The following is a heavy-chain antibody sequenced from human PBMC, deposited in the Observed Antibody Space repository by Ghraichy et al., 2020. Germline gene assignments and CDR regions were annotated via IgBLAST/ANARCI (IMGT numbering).Heavy chain of an antibody. CDR3: AADFRYNWNDEVVYYYYGMDV. D-gene: IGHD1-20*01. V-gene: IGHV1-58*01. CDR1: GFTFTSSA. Sequence: SVKVSCKASGFTFTSSAVQWVRQARGQRLEWIGWIVVGSGNTNYAQKFQERVTITRDMSTSTAYMELSSLRSEDTAVYYCAADFRYNWNDEVVYYYYGMDVWGQGTTVTVSS. CDR2: IVVGSGNT. J-gene: IGHJ6*02.